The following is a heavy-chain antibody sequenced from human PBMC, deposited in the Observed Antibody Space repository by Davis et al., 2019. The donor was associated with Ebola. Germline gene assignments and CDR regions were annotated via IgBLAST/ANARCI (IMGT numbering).Heavy chain of an antibody. Sequence: SETLSLTCTVSGGSISSYYWSWIRQPPGKGLEWIGYIYYTGSTNYNPSLKSRVTISVDTSKNQFSLKLSSVTAADTAVYYCARGKYYYGMDVWGQGTTVTVSS. CDR1: GGSISSYY. CDR3: ARGKYYYGMDV. V-gene: IGHV4-59*01. CDR2: IYYTGST. J-gene: IGHJ6*02.